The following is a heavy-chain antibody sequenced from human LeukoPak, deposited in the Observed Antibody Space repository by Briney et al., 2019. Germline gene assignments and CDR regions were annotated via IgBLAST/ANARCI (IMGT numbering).Heavy chain of an antibody. V-gene: IGHV4-59*08. CDR2: IYYSGST. D-gene: IGHD5-18*01. J-gene: IGHJ4*02. CDR1: GGSISSYY. CDR3: ARRIFVDTAFDY. Sequence: PSETLSLTCTVSGGSISSYYWSWIRQPPGKGLEWIGYIYYSGSTNYNPSLKSRVTISVDTSKNQFSLKLSSVTAADTAVYYCARRIFVDTAFDYWGQGTLVTVSS.